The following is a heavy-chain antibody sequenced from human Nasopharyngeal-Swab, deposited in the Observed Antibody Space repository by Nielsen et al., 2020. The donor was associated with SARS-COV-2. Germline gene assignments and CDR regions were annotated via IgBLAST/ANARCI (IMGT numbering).Heavy chain of an antibody. V-gene: IGHV3-30-3*01. CDR2: ISYDGSNK. J-gene: IGHJ4*02. Sequence: WIRQPPGKGLEWVAVISYDGSNKYYADSVKGRFTISRDNSKNTLYLQMNSLRAEDTAVYYCAGAGGYYSPFDYWGQGTLVTVSS. D-gene: IGHD3-22*01. CDR3: AGAGGYYSPFDY.